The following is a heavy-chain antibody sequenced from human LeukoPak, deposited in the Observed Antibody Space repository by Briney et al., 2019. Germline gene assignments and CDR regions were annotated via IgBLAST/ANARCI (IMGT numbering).Heavy chain of an antibody. Sequence: GGSLRLSCAASGFTFDDYAMHWVRQAPGKGLEWVSGISWNSGSIGYADSVKGRFTISRDNAKNSLYLQMNSLRAEDTALYYCAKDPEVVPAGYFDYWGQGTLVTVSS. V-gene: IGHV3-9*01. D-gene: IGHD2-2*01. J-gene: IGHJ4*02. CDR2: ISWNSGSI. CDR3: AKDPEVVPAGYFDY. CDR1: GFTFDDYA.